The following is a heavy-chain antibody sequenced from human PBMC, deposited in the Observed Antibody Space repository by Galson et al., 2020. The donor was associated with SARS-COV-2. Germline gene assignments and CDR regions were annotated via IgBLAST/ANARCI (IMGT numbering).Heavy chain of an antibody. CDR2: IRSKAYGGTT. V-gene: IGHV3-49*04. D-gene: IGHD3-3*01. Sequence: GGSLRLSCAASGFTFSDYTINWVRQAPGKGLEWVGFIRSKAYGGTTEYAASVKGRFTISRDDSKSIAYLQMNSLKTEDTAVYYCTREDFWSGYYSDYWGQGTLVTVSS. CDR1: GFTFSDYT. J-gene: IGHJ4*02. CDR3: TREDFWSGYYSDY.